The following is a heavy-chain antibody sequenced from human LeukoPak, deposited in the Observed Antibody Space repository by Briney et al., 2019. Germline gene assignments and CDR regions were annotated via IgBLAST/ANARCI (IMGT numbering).Heavy chain of an antibody. Sequence: GGSLRLSCAASGFTFSTYSMNWVRQAPGKGLEWVSYISSSSSTIYYADSVKGRFTISRDNAKNSLYLQMSSLRAEDTAVYYCATDRGWRTSGYYLYYFEYGGQGTLVTYSS. CDR3: ATDRGWRTSGYYLYYFEY. CDR1: GFTFSTYS. J-gene: IGHJ4*02. D-gene: IGHD3-3*01. V-gene: IGHV3-48*01. CDR2: ISSSSSTI.